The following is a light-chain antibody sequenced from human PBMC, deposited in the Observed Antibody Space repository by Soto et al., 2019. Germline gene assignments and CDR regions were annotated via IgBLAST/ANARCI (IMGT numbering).Light chain of an antibody. Sequence: DIPLTQSPSFLSASVGDRVTITCRASQGISSYLAWYQQRPGKAPKLLMYGASTLQSGVPSRFSGSASGTTFTLTINNLQPEDFATYYCQQLNNFPRTFGHGTKVE. CDR2: GAS. V-gene: IGKV1-9*01. J-gene: IGKJ1*01. CDR3: QQLNNFPRT. CDR1: QGISSY.